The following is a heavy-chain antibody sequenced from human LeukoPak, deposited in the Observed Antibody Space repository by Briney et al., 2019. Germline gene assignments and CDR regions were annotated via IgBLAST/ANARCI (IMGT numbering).Heavy chain of an antibody. Sequence: SVKVSCKASGGTFSSYAISWVRQAPGQGLEWMGGIIPIFGTANYAQKFQGRVTITADESTSTAYMELSSLRSEDTAVYYCARLPSSSSGWYYFDYWGQGTLVTVSP. CDR2: IIPIFGTA. CDR3: ARLPSSSSGWYYFDY. V-gene: IGHV1-69*13. J-gene: IGHJ4*02. D-gene: IGHD6-19*01. CDR1: GGTFSSYA.